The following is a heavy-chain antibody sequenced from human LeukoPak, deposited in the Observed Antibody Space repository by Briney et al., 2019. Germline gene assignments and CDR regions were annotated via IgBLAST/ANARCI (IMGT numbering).Heavy chain of an antibody. J-gene: IGHJ4*02. CDR2: ISYDGSNK. Sequence: PGGPLRLSCAASGFTFSSYGMHWVRQAPGKGLEWVAVISYDGSNKYYADSVKGRFTISRDNSKNTLYLQMNSLRAEDTAVYYCASQHPADYWGQGTLVTVSS. V-gene: IGHV3-30*03. CDR3: ASQHPADY. CDR1: GFTFSSYG.